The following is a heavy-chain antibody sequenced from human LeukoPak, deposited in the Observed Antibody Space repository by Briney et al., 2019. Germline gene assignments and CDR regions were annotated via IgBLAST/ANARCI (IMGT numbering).Heavy chain of an antibody. CDR3: ARVLDYYGSGSYYNGGWFDP. CDR2: IYYSGST. CDR1: GGSFSGYY. J-gene: IGHJ5*02. Sequence: KSSETLSLTCAVYGGSFSGYYWSWIRQPPGKGLEWIGYIYYSGSTNYNPSLKSRVTISVDTSKNQFSLKLSSVTAADTAVYYCARVLDYYGSGSYYNGGWFDPWGQGTLVTVSS. V-gene: IGHV4-59*01. D-gene: IGHD3-10*01.